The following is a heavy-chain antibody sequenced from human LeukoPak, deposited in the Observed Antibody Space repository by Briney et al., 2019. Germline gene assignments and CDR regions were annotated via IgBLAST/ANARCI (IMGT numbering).Heavy chain of an antibody. CDR1: GFTFSTYG. CDR2: ITGSGDGT. CDR3: ARRITATTPFDY. D-gene: IGHD3-16*01. V-gene: IGHV3-23*01. Sequence: GGSLRLSCAASGFTFSTYGISWVRQAPGKGLEWVSAITGSGDGTKYADSVKGRFTISRDNSKDTVYLQMNSLRVEDTALYYCARRITATTPFDYWGQGTLVIVSS. J-gene: IGHJ4*02.